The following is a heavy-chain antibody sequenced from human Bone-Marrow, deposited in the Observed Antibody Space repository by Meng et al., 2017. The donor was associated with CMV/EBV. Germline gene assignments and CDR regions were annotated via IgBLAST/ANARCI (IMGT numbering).Heavy chain of an antibody. CDR3: VKELGPFDAFDI. Sequence: GESLKISCAASGFTVSSNYMSWVRQAPGKGLEWVSVIYSGGSTYYADSVKGRFTISRDNSKNTLSLQMNSLRVEDTAVYYCVKELGPFDAFDIWGQGLMVTVSS. D-gene: IGHD3-10*01. J-gene: IGHJ3*02. CDR2: IYSGGST. CDR1: GFTVSSNY. V-gene: IGHV3-66*01.